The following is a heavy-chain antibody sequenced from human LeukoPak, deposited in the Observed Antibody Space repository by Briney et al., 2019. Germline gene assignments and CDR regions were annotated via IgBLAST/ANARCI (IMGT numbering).Heavy chain of an antibody. CDR3: ARHYYDSSGYYSPLDY. Sequence: GASVKVSCKASGGTFSSYAISWVRQAPGQGLEWMGRIIPILGIANYAQKFQGRVTITADNSTSTAYMELSSLRSEDTALYYCARHYYDSSGYYSPLDYWGQGTLVTVSS. J-gene: IGHJ4*02. CDR1: GGTFSSYA. V-gene: IGHV1-69*04. CDR2: IIPILGIA. D-gene: IGHD3-22*01.